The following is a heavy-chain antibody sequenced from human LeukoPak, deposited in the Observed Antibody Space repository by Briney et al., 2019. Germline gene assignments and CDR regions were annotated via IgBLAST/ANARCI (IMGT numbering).Heavy chain of an antibody. CDR2: IIPMFGTA. Sequence: SVKVSCKASGGTFSSYAISWVRQAPGQGLEWMGGIIPMFGTATYAQKFQGRVTITTDESTGTAYLELGSLRSEDTAVYYCAMRLRYYDILTGYHNWGQGTLVTVSS. D-gene: IGHD3-9*01. CDR1: GGTFSSYA. V-gene: IGHV1-69*05. CDR3: AMRLRYYDILTGYHN. J-gene: IGHJ4*02.